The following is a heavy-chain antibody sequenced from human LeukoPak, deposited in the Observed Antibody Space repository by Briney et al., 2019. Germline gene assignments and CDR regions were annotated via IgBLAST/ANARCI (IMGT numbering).Heavy chain of an antibody. CDR3: ASGYCSGGTCYRVNPTGFDP. V-gene: IGHV1-69*06. Sequence: AASVKVSCKASGGTFSSYAISWVRQAPGQGLEWMGGIIPIFGTANYAQKFQGRVTITADKSTSTAYMELSSLRSEDTAVYYCASGYCSGGTCYRVNPTGFDPWGQGTLVTVSS. J-gene: IGHJ5*02. CDR2: IIPIFGTA. CDR1: GGTFSSYA. D-gene: IGHD2-15*01.